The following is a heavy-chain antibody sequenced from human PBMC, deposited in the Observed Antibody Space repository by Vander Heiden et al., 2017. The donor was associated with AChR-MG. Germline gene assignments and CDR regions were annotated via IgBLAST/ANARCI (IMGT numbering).Heavy chain of an antibody. CDR3: AGATYYYDSSGYLDAFDI. J-gene: IGHJ3*02. Sequence: QVQLQESGPGLVKPSETLSLTCTVSGGSISSYYWSWIRQPAGKGLEWIGRIYTSGSTNYNPSLKSRVTMSVDTSKNQFSLKLSSVTAADTAVYYCAGATYYYDSSGYLDAFDIWGQGTMVTVSS. CDR2: IYTSGST. D-gene: IGHD3-22*01. V-gene: IGHV4-4*07. CDR1: GGSISSYY.